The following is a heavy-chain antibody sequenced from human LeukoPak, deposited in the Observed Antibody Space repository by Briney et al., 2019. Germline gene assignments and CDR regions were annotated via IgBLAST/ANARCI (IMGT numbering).Heavy chain of an antibody. CDR1: GGSISSYY. Sequence: SETLSLTCTVSGGSISSYYWSWIRQPPGKGLEWIGYIYYSGSTNYNPSLKSRVTISVDTSKNQFSLKLSSVAAADTAVYYCARARGYYYYYMDVWGKGTTVTVSS. J-gene: IGHJ6*03. V-gene: IGHV4-59*01. D-gene: IGHD1-26*01. CDR3: ARARGYYYYYMDV. CDR2: IYYSGST.